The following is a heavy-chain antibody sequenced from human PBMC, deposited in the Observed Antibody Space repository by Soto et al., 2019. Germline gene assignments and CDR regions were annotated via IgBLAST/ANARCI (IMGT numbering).Heavy chain of an antibody. CDR3: TGEVASGY. CDR2: ISRDGGTK. V-gene: IGHV3-30*03. D-gene: IGHD2-8*02. Sequence: QVQLVESGGGVVQPGRSLRLSCAVSGFTVSTYGMNWVSQAPGKGLEWVAVISRDGGTKYYADSVKGRFTISRDNSRNTLFLEINSLRGDDMAVYYCTGEVASGYWGQGTLVTVSS. CDR1: GFTVSTYG. J-gene: IGHJ4*02.